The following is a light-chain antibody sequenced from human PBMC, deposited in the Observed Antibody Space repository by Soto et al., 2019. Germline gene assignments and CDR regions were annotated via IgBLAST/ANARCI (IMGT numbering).Light chain of an antibody. CDR2: GAS. Sequence: EILLAQSPDTLSLSPGERATPSCRASQSVSSNLAWYQQKPGQAPRLLIYGASTRAAGIPARFSGSGSGTDFTLTISSLQSEDFAVYYCQQYNTWRSITFGQGTRLEIK. J-gene: IGKJ5*01. CDR1: QSVSSN. CDR3: QQYNTWRSIT. V-gene: IGKV3-15*01.